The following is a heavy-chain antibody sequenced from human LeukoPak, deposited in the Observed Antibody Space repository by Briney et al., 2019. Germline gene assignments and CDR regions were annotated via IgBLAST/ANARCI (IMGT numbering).Heavy chain of an antibody. CDR1: GGSITSHF. J-gene: IGHJ3*01. V-gene: IGHV4-4*08. CDR3: AGDDYGVFDAFDV. CDR2: VSKSGSP. Sequence: SETLSLTCTVSGGSITSHFWTWLRHAPGKGLEWVGYVSKSGSPNYNPSLQSRINISVDTSKNQFFLKLTSMTAADAAVYFCAGDDYGVFDAFDVWGQGTVVTVSS. D-gene: IGHD3-16*01.